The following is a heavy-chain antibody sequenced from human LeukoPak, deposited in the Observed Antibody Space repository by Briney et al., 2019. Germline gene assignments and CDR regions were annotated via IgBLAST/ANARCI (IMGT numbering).Heavy chain of an antibody. D-gene: IGHD3-22*01. Sequence: SGPALVKPTQTLTLTCTFSGFSLSTRGMCVSWIRQPPGKALEWLARIDWDDDKYYSTSLKTRLTISKDTPKNQVVLTVTNMDPVDTATYYCVGVNYYDTSLGFAWGQGTLVTVSS. CDR1: GFSLSTRGMC. CDR2: IDWDDDK. V-gene: IGHV2-70*11. CDR3: VGVNYYDTSLGFA. J-gene: IGHJ4*02.